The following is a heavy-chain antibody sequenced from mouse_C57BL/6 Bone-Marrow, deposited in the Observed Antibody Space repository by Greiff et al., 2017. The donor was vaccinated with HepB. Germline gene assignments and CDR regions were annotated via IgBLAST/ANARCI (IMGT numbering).Heavy chain of an antibody. D-gene: IGHD1-1*01. J-gene: IGHJ2*01. CDR3: TEGYGSSLDY. CDR2: IRLKSDNYAT. V-gene: IGHV6-3*01. CDR1: GFTFSNYW. Sequence: EVKVEESGGGLVQPGGSMKLSCVASGFTFSNYWMNWVRQSPEKGLEWVAQIRLKSDNYATHYAESVKGRFTISRDDSKSSVYLQMNNLRAEDTGIYYCTEGYGSSLDYWGQGTTLTVSS.